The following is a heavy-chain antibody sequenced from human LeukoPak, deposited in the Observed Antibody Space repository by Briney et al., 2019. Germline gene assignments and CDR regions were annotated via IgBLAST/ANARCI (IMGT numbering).Heavy chain of an antibody. CDR1: GYTFTSYG. CDR3: AKERGTAMVRSYYMDV. CDR2: ISAYNGNT. D-gene: IGHD5-18*01. Sequence: ASVKVSCKASGYTFTSYGISWVRQAPGQGLEWMGWISAYNGNTNYAQKLQGRVTMTTDTSTSTAYMELRSLRSDDTAVYYCAKERGTAMVRSYYMDVWGKGTTVTVSS. V-gene: IGHV1-18*01. J-gene: IGHJ6*03.